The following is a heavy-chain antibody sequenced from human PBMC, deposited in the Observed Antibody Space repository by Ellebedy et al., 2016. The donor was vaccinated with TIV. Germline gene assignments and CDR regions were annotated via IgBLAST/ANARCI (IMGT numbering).Heavy chain of an antibody. CDR2: TNSDGSST. Sequence: GESLKISXVVSGFTFRSYWMHWVRQAPGKGLVWVSRTNSDGSSTNYADSVKGRFTISRDNAKNTLYLQMNSLRAEDTAVYYCARDWDSPGDYYMDVWGKGTTVTVSS. CDR1: GFTFRSYW. V-gene: IGHV3-74*01. D-gene: IGHD1-26*01. CDR3: ARDWDSPGDYYMDV. J-gene: IGHJ6*03.